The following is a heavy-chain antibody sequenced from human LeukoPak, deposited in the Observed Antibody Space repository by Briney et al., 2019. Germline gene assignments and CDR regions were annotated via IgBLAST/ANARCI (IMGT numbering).Heavy chain of an antibody. CDR3: ARVDSGNYDY. Sequence: PGGPLRLSCAASGFRFSGYVMSWVRQAPGKGLEYVSSIDFSDDGASYYADSVKGRFTISRDNSKNTLFLQMNSLRVEDTAFYYCARVDSGNYDYWGQGTLLTVSS. CDR1: GFRFSGYV. CDR2: IDFSDDGAS. V-gene: IGHV3-23*01. D-gene: IGHD1-26*01. J-gene: IGHJ4*02.